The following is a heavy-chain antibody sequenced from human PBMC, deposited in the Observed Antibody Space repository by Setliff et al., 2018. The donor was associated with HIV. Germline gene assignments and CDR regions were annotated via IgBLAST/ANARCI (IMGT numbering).Heavy chain of an antibody. V-gene: IGHV4-59*08. J-gene: IGHJ4*02. D-gene: IGHD3-9*01. CDR3: ARLSPLDWPFDY. Sequence: SETLSLTCTVSGGSISSYYWSWIRQPPGKGLEWIGYIYYGGSTNYNPSLKSRVTISIDPSKDHFSLKRRSVTAADTTVYYCARLSPLDWPFDYWGQGTLVTVSS. CDR1: GGSISSYY. CDR2: IYYGGST.